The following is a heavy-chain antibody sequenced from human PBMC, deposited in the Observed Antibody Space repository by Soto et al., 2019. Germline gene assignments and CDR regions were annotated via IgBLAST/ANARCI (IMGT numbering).Heavy chain of an antibody. CDR3: GRHGSSVARGYLQS. J-gene: IGHJ1*01. CDR2: IYYSGST. D-gene: IGHD5-12*01. CDR1: GRSITTNNYY. V-gene: IGHV4-39*01. Sequence: PSRTLSLTCTASGRSITTNNYYWVWIGQPPGKGLAWIGSIYYSGSTYYNASLKSRVTISVDTSKNQFSLKLSSVTAADTVVYYCGRHGSSVARGYLQSWGQ.